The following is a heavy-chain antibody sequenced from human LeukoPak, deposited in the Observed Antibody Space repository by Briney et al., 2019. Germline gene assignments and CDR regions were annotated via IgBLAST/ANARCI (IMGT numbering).Heavy chain of an antibody. Sequence: QPGGSLRLSCAVSGCTFSSYAMSWVRQAPGKGLEWVSAISGSGGSTYYADSVKGRCTISRDNSKNTLYLQMNSLRAEDTAVYYCAKLLSNNYGGDYWGHGTLVTVSS. J-gene: IGHJ4*01. CDR1: GCTFSSYA. CDR2: ISGSGGST. D-gene: IGHD4-23*01. CDR3: AKLLSNNYGGDY. V-gene: IGHV3-23*01.